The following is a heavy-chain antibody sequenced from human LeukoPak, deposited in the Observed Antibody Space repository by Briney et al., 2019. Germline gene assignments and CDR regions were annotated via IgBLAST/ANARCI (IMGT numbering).Heavy chain of an antibody. J-gene: IGHJ4*02. V-gene: IGHV3-30*18. CDR3: AKEKIESIAAAGPYYDY. D-gene: IGHD6-13*01. CDR2: ISYDGSNK. CDR1: GFTFSNYG. Sequence: PGGSLRLSCAASGFTFSNYGMHWVRQAPGKGLEWVAVISYDGSNKYYADSVKGRFTISRDNSKNTLYLQMNSLRAEDTAVYYCAKEKIESIAAAGPYYDYWGQGTLVTVSS.